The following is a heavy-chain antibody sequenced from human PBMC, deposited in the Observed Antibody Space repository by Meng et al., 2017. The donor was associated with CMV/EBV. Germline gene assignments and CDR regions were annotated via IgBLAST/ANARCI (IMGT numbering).Heavy chain of an antibody. V-gene: IGHV1-2*02. Sequence: ASVKVSCKASGYPFTAYYMHWVRQAPGQGLEWMGWINPDSGATNFARNLQGRVTMTRDTSISTAYMELSGLTFDDTAVYYCARGQYYYGSSGYFYWGQGTLVTVSS. CDR2: INPDSGAT. CDR1: GYPFTAYY. D-gene: IGHD3-22*01. J-gene: IGHJ4*02. CDR3: ARGQYYYGSSGYFY.